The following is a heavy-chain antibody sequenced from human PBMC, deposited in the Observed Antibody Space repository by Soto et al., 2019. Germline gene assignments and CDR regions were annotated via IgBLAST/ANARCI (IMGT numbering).Heavy chain of an antibody. D-gene: IGHD3-22*01. CDR1: GGSFSGYY. J-gene: IGHJ6*03. V-gene: IGHV4-34*01. Sequence: SETLSLTCAVYGGSFSGYYWSWIRQPPGKGLEWIGEINHSGSTNYNPSLKSRVTISVDTSKNQFSLKLSSVTAADTAVYYCARGVIGKLLLNYYYYYMDVWGKGTTVTVSS. CDR2: INHSGST. CDR3: ARGVIGKLLLNYYYYYMDV.